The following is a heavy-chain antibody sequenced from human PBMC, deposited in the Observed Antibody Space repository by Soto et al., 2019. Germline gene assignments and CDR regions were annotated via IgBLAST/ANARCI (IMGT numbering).Heavy chain of an antibody. CDR1: GFTFSSHG. J-gene: IGHJ4*02. D-gene: IGHD3-22*01. CDR3: ARDIIYDSSGLADY. V-gene: IGHV3-33*01. CDR2: IWFDGRTK. Sequence: PGGSLRLSCEASGFTFSSHGMHRVRQAPGKGLEWVAVIWFDGRTKYYADSVKGRFTISRDNSKNTLHLEMNSLRVEDTAIYFCARDIIYDSSGLADYWGQGTRVTVSS.